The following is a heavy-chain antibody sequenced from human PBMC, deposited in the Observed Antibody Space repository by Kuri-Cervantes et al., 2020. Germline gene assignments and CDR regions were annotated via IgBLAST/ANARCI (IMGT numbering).Heavy chain of an antibody. Sequence: GESLKISCAASGFTFSNYVMSWVRQAPGEGLEWVSSISGSGGSTYYADSVKGQFTISRDNSKNTLYLQMNRLRAEDTAVYYCAKATNYGDQHFDYWGQGTLVTVSS. CDR3: AKATNYGDQHFDY. J-gene: IGHJ4*02. D-gene: IGHD4-17*01. V-gene: IGHV3-23*01. CDR1: GFTFSNYV. CDR2: ISGSGGST.